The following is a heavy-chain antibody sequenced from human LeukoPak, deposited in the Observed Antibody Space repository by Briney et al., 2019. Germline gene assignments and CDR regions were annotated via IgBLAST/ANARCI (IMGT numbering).Heavy chain of an antibody. V-gene: IGHV3-30-3*01. J-gene: IGHJ4*02. CDR3: ARDGGVYYDSSGYLGY. CDR2: ISYDGSNK. D-gene: IGHD3-22*01. CDR1: GFTFSSYA. Sequence: GGSLRLSCAASGFTFSSYAMHWVRQAPGKGLEWVAVISYDGSNKYYADSVKGRFTISRGNSKNTLYLQMNSLRAEDTAVYYCARDGGVYYDSSGYLGYWGQGTLVTVSS.